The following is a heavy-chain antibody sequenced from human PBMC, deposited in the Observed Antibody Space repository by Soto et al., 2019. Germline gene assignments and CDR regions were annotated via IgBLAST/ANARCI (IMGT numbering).Heavy chain of an antibody. V-gene: IGHV4-4*02. CDR1: SGSISSYNW. CDR2: TSLGGTT. Sequence: QVQLQESGPGLVQPSGTLSLTCVVSSGSISSYNWWSWVRQPPGKGLEWIGETSLGGTTHYNPSPKRRVIISVNKVKNQFPLRLTSVAAADTAVYYCARHGGYFFDSWGQGTLVTVSS. D-gene: IGHD2-21*02. J-gene: IGHJ4*02. CDR3: ARHGGYFFDS.